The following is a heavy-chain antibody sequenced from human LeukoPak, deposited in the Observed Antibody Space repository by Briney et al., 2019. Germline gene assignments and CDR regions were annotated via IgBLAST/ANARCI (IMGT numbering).Heavy chain of an antibody. CDR3: ARMGSSSWYSAEYFQH. D-gene: IGHD6-13*01. J-gene: IGHJ1*01. V-gene: IGHV3-21*01. Sequence: GGSLRLSCAASGFTFSSYNMIWVRQAPGKGLEWVSSISSSSSYIYYADSVKGRFTISRDNAKNSLYLQMNSLRAEDTAVYYCARMGSSSWYSAEYFQHWGQGTLVTVSS. CDR2: ISSSSSYI. CDR1: GFTFSSYN.